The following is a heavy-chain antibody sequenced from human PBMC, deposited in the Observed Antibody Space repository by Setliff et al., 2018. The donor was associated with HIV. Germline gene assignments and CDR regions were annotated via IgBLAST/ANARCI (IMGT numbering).Heavy chain of an antibody. J-gene: IGHJ4*02. CDR2: INHSGST. CDR3: ARGGYYPPFDY. Sequence: SETLSLTCDVYGGSFSGYYRSWIRQPPGKGLEWIGKINHSGSTNYNPSLKSRVTISVDTSKNQFSLKLGSVTVADTAVYYCARGGYYPPFDYWGQGSQVTVS. V-gene: IGHV4-34*01. D-gene: IGHD3-3*01. CDR1: GGSFSGYY.